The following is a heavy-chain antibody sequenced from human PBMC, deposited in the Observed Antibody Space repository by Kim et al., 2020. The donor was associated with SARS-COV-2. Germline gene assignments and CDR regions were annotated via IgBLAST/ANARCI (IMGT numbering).Heavy chain of an antibody. J-gene: IGHJ3*02. Sequence: GGSLRLSCAASGFTFSSYGMHWVRQAPGKGLEWVAVIWYDGSNKYYADSVKGRFTISRDNSKNTLYLQMNSLRAEDTAVYYCAKEVKLVPWFYAFDIWGQGTMVTISS. CDR1: GFTFSSYG. CDR3: AKEVKLVPWFYAFDI. V-gene: IGHV3-33*06. D-gene: IGHD6-13*01. CDR2: IWYDGSNK.